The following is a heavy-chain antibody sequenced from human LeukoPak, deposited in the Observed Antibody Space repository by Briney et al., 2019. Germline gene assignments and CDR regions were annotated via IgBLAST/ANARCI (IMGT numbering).Heavy chain of an antibody. CDR1: GYSFTSYW. D-gene: IGHD3-22*01. CDR3: ANPYSSDYSLEYNDAFDI. CDR2: IYPGDSDT. J-gene: IGHJ3*02. Sequence: GESLKISCKGSGYSFTSYWIGWVRQMPGKGLEWMGIIYPGDSDTRYSPSFQGKVTISADKSISTAYLQWSSLKASDTAMYYCANPYSSDYSLEYNDAFDIWGQGTMVTVSS. V-gene: IGHV5-51*01.